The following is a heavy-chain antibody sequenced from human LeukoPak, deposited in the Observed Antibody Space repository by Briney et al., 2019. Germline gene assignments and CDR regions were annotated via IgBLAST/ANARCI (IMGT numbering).Heavy chain of an antibody. J-gene: IGHJ4*02. V-gene: IGHV1-69*06. Sequence: SVKVSCKASGGTFSSYAISWVRQAPGQGLEWMGGIIPIFGTANYAQKSQGRVTITADKSTSTAYMELSSLRSEDTAVYYCATHYDILTGSQRYFDYWGQGTLVTVSS. CDR3: ATHYDILTGSQRYFDY. CDR2: IIPIFGTA. CDR1: GGTFSSYA. D-gene: IGHD3-9*01.